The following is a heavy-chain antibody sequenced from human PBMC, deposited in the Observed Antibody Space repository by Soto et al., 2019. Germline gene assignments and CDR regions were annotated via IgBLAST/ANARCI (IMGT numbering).Heavy chain of an antibody. D-gene: IGHD5-12*01. Sequence: PGGSLRLSCAASGFTFSTYGMHWVRQAPGKGLEWVAVIWYDGSNKYYADSVKGRFTISRDNSKNTLYLQMNSLRAEDAAVYYCARPCRYDGLSFFYYWGQGTLVTVPS. CDR3: ARPCRYDGLSFFYY. CDR2: IWYDGSNK. J-gene: IGHJ4*02. CDR1: GFTFSTYG. V-gene: IGHV3-33*01.